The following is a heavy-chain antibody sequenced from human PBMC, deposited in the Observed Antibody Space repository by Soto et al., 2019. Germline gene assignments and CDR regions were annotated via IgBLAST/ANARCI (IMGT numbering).Heavy chain of an antibody. V-gene: IGHV1-18*01. CDR2: ISNYNGNT. CDR3: ARTSVVNSLDY. CDR1: GYSFSTYN. D-gene: IGHD4-17*01. J-gene: IGHJ4*02. Sequence: QVQLVQSGPEVKKPGASVKVSCKASGYSFSTYNISWVRQAPGQGLEWMGRISNYNGNTDYAQKFQGRLVMTTETSTTTDYMELTSLTSDDAAVYYCARTSVVNSLDYWGQGTLVSVSS.